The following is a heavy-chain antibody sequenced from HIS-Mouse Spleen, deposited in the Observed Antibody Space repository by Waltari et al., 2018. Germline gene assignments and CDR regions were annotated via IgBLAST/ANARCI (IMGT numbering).Heavy chain of an antibody. CDR3: ARGGLAAAGWYFDL. CDR1: GFTASSNY. D-gene: IGHD6-13*01. CDR2: IYSGGST. J-gene: IGHJ2*01. Sequence: EVQLVESGGGLIQPGGSLRLSCAASGFTASSNYMSWVRQAPGKGLEWVSVIYSGGSTYYADSVKGRFTISRDNSKNTLYLQMNSLRAEDTAVYYCARGGLAAAGWYFDLWGRGTLVTVSS. V-gene: IGHV3-53*01.